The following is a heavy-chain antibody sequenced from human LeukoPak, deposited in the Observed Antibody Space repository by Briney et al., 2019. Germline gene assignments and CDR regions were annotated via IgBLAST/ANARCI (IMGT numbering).Heavy chain of an antibody. CDR1: GFTFSNYN. Sequence: PGGSLRLSCAASGFTFSNYNMNWVRQAPGKGLEWVSYITVSSSTMYYADSVKGRFTISRDNAKNSLYLQMNSLRAEDTAVYYCAREPTYSSSWHTSCDYWGQGTLVTVSS. D-gene: IGHD6-13*01. CDR3: AREPTYSSSWHTSCDY. CDR2: ITVSSSTM. J-gene: IGHJ4*02. V-gene: IGHV3-48*01.